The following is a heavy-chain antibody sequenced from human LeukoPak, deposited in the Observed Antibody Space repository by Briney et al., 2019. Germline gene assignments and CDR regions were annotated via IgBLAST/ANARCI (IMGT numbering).Heavy chain of an antibody. Sequence: GESLKISCKGSGYSFSNYWIGWVRQMPGKGLEWMGIIYPGDSDTRYSPSFRGQVIISADKSIRTAYLQWTSLKASDTAMYYCARHTGEGSHFQHWGQGSLVTVSS. D-gene: IGHD3-16*01. CDR2: IYPGDSDT. J-gene: IGHJ1*01. CDR1: GYSFSNYW. CDR3: ARHTGEGSHFQH. V-gene: IGHV5-51*01.